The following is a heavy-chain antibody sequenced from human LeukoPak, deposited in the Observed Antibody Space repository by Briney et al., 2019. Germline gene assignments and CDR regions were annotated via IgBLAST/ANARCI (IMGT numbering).Heavy chain of an antibody. V-gene: IGHV1-58*02. CDR1: GFTFSSSA. Sequence: ASVKVSCKASGFTFSSSAMQWVRQARGQRLEWIGWIVVGSGNTNYAQEFQERVTITRDMSTSTAYMELSSLRSEDTAVYYCAARHGSGSYYNIWGQGTLVTVSS. CDR3: AARHGSGSYYNI. CDR2: IVVGSGNT. D-gene: IGHD3-10*01. J-gene: IGHJ4*02.